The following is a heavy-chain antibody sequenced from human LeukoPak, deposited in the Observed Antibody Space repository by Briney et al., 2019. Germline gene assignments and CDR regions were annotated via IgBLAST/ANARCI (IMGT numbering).Heavy chain of an antibody. D-gene: IGHD3-10*01. Sequence: PSETLSLTCTVSGGYISSYYWSWIRQPPGKGLEWIGYIYYTGSTNYNPSLKSRVTISVDTSKNQFSLKLSSVTAADTAVYYCARRSPYYYGSGSYYNKNWFDPWGQGTLVTVSS. CDR2: IYYTGST. CDR3: ARRSPYYYGSGSYYNKNWFDP. J-gene: IGHJ5*02. CDR1: GGYISSYY. V-gene: IGHV4-59*08.